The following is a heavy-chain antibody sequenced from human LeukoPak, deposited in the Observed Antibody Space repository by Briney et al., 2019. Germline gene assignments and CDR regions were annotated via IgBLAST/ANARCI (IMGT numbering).Heavy chain of an antibody. CDR3: ARENGGEDY. CDR1: GYTFTRYY. J-gene: IGHJ4*02. Sequence: ASVTVSCKAAGYTFTRYYMHWVRQAPGQGLEWMGMINPSGGDTTYAQKLRGRVTMTRDTSTSTVYMELSSLRSEDTAVYYCARENGGEDYWGQGTLVTVSS. CDR2: INPSGGDT. V-gene: IGHV1-46*01. D-gene: IGHD2-21*01.